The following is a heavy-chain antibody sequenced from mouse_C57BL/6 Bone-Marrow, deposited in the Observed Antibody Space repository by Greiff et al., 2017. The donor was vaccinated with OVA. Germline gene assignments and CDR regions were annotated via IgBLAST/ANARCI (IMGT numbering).Heavy chain of an antibody. CDR3: ARRYPYYYAMDY. J-gene: IGHJ4*01. D-gene: IGHD1-1*01. Sequence: VQLQQSGPVLVKPGASVKMSCKASGYTFTDYYMNWVKQSHGKSLEWIGVINPYNGGTSYNQKFKGKATLTVDKSSSTAYMELHSLTSESSAVYYCARRYPYYYAMDYWGQGTSVTVSS. V-gene: IGHV1-19*01. CDR2: INPYNGGT. CDR1: GYTFTDYY.